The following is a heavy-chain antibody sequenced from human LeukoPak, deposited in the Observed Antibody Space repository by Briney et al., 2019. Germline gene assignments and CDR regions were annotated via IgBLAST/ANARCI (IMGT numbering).Heavy chain of an antibody. CDR1: GYTFTSYD. J-gene: IGHJ4*02. CDR2: MNPNSGNT. CDR3: ASDIRDGYNVY. Sequence: ASVKVSCKASGYTFTSYDINWVRQATGQGLEWMGWMNPNSGNTGYARKFQGRVTMTRNTSISTAYMELSSLRSEDTAVYYCASDIRDGYNVYWGQGTLVTVSS. D-gene: IGHD5-24*01. V-gene: IGHV1-8*01.